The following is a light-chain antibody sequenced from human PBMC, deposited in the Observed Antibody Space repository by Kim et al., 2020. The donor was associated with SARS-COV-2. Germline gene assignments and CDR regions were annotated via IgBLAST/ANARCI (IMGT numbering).Light chain of an antibody. CDR1: SSDVGGYNY. CDR3: CSYAGSYTWV. J-gene: IGLJ3*02. Sequence: GQSFTISCTGTSSDVGGYNYVSWYQQHPGKAPKRMIYDVSKRPSGVPDRFSGSKSGNTASLTISGLQAEDEADYYCCSYAGSYTWVFGGGTKLTVL. V-gene: IGLV2-11*01. CDR2: DVS.